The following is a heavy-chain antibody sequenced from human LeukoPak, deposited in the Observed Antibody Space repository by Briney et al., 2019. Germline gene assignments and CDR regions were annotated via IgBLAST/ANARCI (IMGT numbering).Heavy chain of an antibody. J-gene: IGHJ5*01. Sequence: GASVKVSCKASRCSFTDYYVQWVRQAPGQGLEWMAWINPNSGGTNHAQKFQGRVTMTWDTSTSTVYMDLFNLTSDDTAVYYCARAPRSRGAYEGYYDDSWGQGTLVTVSS. CDR3: ARAPRSRGAYEGYYDDS. CDR2: INPNSGGT. CDR1: RCSFTDYY. V-gene: IGHV1-2*02. D-gene: IGHD3-3*01.